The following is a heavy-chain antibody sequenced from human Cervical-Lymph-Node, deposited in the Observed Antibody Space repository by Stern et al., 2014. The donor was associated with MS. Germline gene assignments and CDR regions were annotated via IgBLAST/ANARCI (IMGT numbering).Heavy chain of an antibody. CDR1: GYTFTGYY. CDR3: ARGGMGYCSSTNCYTDFDY. J-gene: IGHJ4*02. Sequence: QVQLVQSGAEVKKPGASVKVSCKASGYTFTGYYIHWVRQAPGQGLEWMGWINPNSGGTNYAQKVQGKVTLRRDTSISTAYMERSRLRSDDTAVYFCARGGMGYCSSTNCYTDFDYWGQGTLVTVSS. V-gene: IGHV1-2*02. D-gene: IGHD2-2*02. CDR2: INPNSGGT.